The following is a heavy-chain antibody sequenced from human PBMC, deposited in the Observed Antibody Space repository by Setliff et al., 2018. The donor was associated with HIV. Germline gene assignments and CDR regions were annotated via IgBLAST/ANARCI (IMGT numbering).Heavy chain of an antibody. CDR3: ARDPAGYYGLGDAFDI. CDR1: GYTFTSYG. V-gene: IGHV1-18*01. J-gene: IGHJ3*02. Sequence: ASVKVSCKASGYTFTSYGISWVRQAPGQGLEWMGWISTYNGNTNYAQKLQGRVTMTTDTSTSTAYMELRSLRSDDTAVYYCARDPAGYYGLGDAFDIWGQGTMVTVSS. CDR2: ISTYNGNT. D-gene: IGHD3-22*01.